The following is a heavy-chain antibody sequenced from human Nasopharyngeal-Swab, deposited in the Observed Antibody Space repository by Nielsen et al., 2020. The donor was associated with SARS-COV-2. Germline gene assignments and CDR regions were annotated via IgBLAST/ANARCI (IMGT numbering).Heavy chain of an antibody. CDR3: ARDGRLSGWSTTYYYGMDV. D-gene: IGHD6-19*01. Sequence: LRLSCTVSGGSISSGGYYWSWIRQHPGKGLEWIGYLYYTGSTYYNPSLKSRLTISVDTSKNQFSLKLSSVTAADTAVYYCARDGRLSGWSTTYYYGMDVWGQGTTVTVSS. CDR2: LYYTGST. J-gene: IGHJ6*02. CDR1: GGSISSGGYY. V-gene: IGHV4-31*03.